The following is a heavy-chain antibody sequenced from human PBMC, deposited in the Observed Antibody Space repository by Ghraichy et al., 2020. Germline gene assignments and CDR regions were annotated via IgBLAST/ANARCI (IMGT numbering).Heavy chain of an antibody. CDR2: MNPNSGNT. J-gene: IGHJ5*02. CDR1: GYTFTSYD. V-gene: IGHV1-8*01. CDR3: ARGLYYDSSGYYYDWFEP. D-gene: IGHD3-22*01. Sequence: ASVKVSCKASGYTFTSYDINWVRQATGQGLEWMGWMNPNSGNTGYAQKFQGRVTMTRNTSISTAYMELSSLRSEDTAVYYCARGLYYDSSGYYYDWFEPWGQGTLVTVSS.